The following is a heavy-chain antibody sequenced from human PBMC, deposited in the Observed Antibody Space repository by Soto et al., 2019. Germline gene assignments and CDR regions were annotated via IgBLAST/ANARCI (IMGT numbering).Heavy chain of an antibody. CDR2: INPASAST. CDR3: ARDLAAGDH. J-gene: IGHJ4*02. D-gene: IGHD6-13*01. Sequence: QVQLVQSGAEVKKPGASVKVSCRTSGNTFKNYYIHWVRQAPGQGLEWLGIINPASASTNYAQEFQDRVTLTMDTSTTTVYMELSGLRAEDTAIFYCARDLAAGDHWGQGTLVTVSS. CDR1: GNTFKNYY. V-gene: IGHV1-46*02.